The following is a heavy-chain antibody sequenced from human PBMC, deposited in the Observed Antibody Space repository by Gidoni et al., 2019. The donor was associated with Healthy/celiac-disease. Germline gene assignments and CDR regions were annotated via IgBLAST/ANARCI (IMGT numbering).Heavy chain of an antibody. CDR3: ASLQGQWLVSD. V-gene: IGHV4-39*01. J-gene: IGHJ4*02. Sequence: KGLEGIGSIYYSGSTYYNPSLKSRVTISVDTSKNQFSLKLSSVTAADTAVYYCASLQGQWLVSDWGQGTLHRLL. D-gene: IGHD6-19*01. CDR2: IYYSGST.